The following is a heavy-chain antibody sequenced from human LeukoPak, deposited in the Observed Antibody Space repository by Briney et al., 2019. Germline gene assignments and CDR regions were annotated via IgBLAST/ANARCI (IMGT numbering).Heavy chain of an antibody. D-gene: IGHD3-9*01. V-gene: IGHV4-4*07. Sequence: SETLSLTCTVSGGSISSYYWSWIRQPAGKGLEWIGRIYTSGSTNYNPSPKSRVTMSVDTSKNQFSLKLSSVTAADTAVYYCATQYYDILTGFHAFDYWGQGTLVTVSS. CDR2: IYTSGST. J-gene: IGHJ4*02. CDR1: GGSISSYY. CDR3: ATQYYDILTGFHAFDY.